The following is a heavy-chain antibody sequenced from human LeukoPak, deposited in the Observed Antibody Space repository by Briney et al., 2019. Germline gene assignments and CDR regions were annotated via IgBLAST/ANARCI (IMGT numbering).Heavy chain of an antibody. CDR3: LREEISQCSSPDY. V-gene: IGHV1-2*02. D-gene: IGHD6-6*01. CDR1: GYTFSDYF. CDR2: IKPDSGST. J-gene: IGHJ4*02. Sequence: ASVTVSCMASGYTFSDYFTHWVRQAPGQGLEWMGWIKPDSGSTQYAEKFQGRVTMSRDTSLSPAYMDLSGLTSDDTAVYYCLREEISQCSSPDYWGQGTQVTVSS.